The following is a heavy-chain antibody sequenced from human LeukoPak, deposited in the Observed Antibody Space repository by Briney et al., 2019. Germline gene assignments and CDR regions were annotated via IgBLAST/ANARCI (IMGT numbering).Heavy chain of an antibody. Sequence: SETLSLTCAVYGGSFSGYYWSWIRQPPGKGLEWIGEINHSGSTNYNPSLKSRVTISVDTSKNQFSLKLSSVTAADTAVYYCARVRGNTYGLVVVRSGNRGEYYFDYWGQGTLVTVSS. V-gene: IGHV4-34*01. D-gene: IGHD3-22*01. CDR1: GGSFSGYY. J-gene: IGHJ4*02. CDR3: ARVRGNTYGLVVVRSGNRGEYYFDY. CDR2: INHSGST.